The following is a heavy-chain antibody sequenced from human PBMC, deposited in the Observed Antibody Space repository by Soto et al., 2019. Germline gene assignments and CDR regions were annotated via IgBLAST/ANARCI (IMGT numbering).Heavy chain of an antibody. CDR1: GFICENFG. CDR3: AKNQGVELVPLATVDWFDP. V-gene: IGHV3-23*01. CDR2: ISGSGFKK. J-gene: IGHJ5*02. Sequence: GGSLRLSCAASGFICENFGMSWVRQAPGKGLEWISSISGSGFKKYYADSVKGRFTISRANSKSTVYLELNNLSAEDTAVYHCAKNQGVELVPLATVDWFDPWGQGSVVTAPQ. D-gene: IGHD1-26*01.